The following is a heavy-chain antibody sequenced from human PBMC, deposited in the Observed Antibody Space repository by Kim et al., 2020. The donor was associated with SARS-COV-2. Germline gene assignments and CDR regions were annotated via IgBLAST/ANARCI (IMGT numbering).Heavy chain of an antibody. V-gene: IGHV1-69*01. Sequence: QKFKGRVTITADESTSTAYMELSSLRSEDTAVYYCARALSGYSSSYNFDYWGQGTLVTVSS. D-gene: IGHD6-6*01. CDR3: ARALSGYSSSYNFDY. J-gene: IGHJ4*02.